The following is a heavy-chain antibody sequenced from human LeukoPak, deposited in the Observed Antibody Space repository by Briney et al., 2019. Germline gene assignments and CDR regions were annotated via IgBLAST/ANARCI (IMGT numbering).Heavy chain of an antibody. CDR1: GFTFSNAW. J-gene: IGHJ4*02. Sequence: GGSLRLSCAASGFTFSNAWMSWVRQAPGKGLEWVGRIKSKTDGGTTDYAAPVKGRFTISRDDSKNTLYLQMNSLKTEDTAVYYCTTAYSGSYRRYFDYWGQGTLVTVSS. CDR2: IKSKTDGGTT. V-gene: IGHV3-15*01. D-gene: IGHD1-26*01. CDR3: TTAYSGSYRRYFDY.